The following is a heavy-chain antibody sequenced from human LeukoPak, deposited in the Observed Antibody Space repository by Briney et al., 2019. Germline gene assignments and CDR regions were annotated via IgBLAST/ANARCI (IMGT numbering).Heavy chain of an antibody. CDR3: ARDRLTMVRGRPAPYNWFDP. Sequence: VASVKVSCKASGYTFTSYDINWVRQATGQGLEWMGWMNPNSGNTGYAQKFQGRVTMTSNTSISTAYMELSSLRSEDTAVYYCARDRLTMVRGRPAPYNWFDPWGQGTLVTVSS. V-gene: IGHV1-8*01. CDR1: GYTFTSYD. J-gene: IGHJ5*02. D-gene: IGHD3-10*01. CDR2: MNPNSGNT.